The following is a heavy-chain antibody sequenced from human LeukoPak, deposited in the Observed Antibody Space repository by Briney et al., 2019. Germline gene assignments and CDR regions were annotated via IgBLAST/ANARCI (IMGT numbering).Heavy chain of an antibody. CDR3: ARDRITMVRGVQNYYYYYGMDV. V-gene: IGHV1-2*04. J-gene: IGHJ6*04. Sequence: GASVKVSCKASGYTFTGYYMHWVRQAPGQGLEWMGWINPNSGGTNYAQKFQGWVTMTRDTSISTAYMELSRLGSDDTAVYYCARDRITMVRGVQNYYYYYGMDVWGKGTTVTVSS. CDR2: INPNSGGT. CDR1: GYTFTGYY. D-gene: IGHD3-10*01.